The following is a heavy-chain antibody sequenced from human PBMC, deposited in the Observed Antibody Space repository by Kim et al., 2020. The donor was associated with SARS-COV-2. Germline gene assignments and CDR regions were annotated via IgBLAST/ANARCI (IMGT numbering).Heavy chain of an antibody. CDR3: ARVIWFGAQEISHYGMDV. CDR1: GFTFSSYS. CDR2: ISSSSSYI. Sequence: GGSLRLSCAASGFTFSSYSMNWVRQAPGKGLEWVSSISSSSSYIYYADSVKGRFTISRDNAKNSLYLQMNSLRAEDTAVYYCARVIWFGAQEISHYGMDVWGQGTTVTLSS. V-gene: IGHV3-21*04. J-gene: IGHJ6*02. D-gene: IGHD3-10*01.